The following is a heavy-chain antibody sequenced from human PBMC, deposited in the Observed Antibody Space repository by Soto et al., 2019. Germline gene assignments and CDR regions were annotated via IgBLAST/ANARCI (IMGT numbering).Heavy chain of an antibody. J-gene: IGHJ4*02. Sequence: ASVKVSCKASGYTFSRFGFGWVRQGPGQGLEFMGWISAYHGSTNYAQNFQGRVTMTTDTPTSTAYMELRSLRSDDTTVYYCARLYSSGWPQSYFDYWGQGTLVTVSS. CDR2: ISAYHGST. CDR1: GYTFSRFG. V-gene: IGHV1-18*01. D-gene: IGHD6-19*01. CDR3: ARLYSSGWPQSYFDY.